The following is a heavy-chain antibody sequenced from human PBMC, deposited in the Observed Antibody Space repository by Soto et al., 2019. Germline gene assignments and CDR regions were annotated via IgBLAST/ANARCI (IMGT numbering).Heavy chain of an antibody. CDR2: IYHSGST. J-gene: IGHJ1*01. V-gene: IGHV4-30-2*05. D-gene: IGHD2-21*01. CDR3: ASLPGPSVVIPFHFQH. Sequence: PSETLSLTCAVSGGSISSGGYSWSRIRQPPGKGLEWIGYIYHSGSTYYNPSLKSRVTISVDTSKNQFSLKLSSVTAADTAVYYCASLPGPSVVIPFHFQHWGQGTLVTVSS. CDR1: GGSISSGGYS.